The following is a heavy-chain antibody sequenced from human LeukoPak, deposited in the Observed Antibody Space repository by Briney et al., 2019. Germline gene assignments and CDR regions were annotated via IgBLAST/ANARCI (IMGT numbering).Heavy chain of an antibody. CDR3: ARNLPLLLWYMDV. V-gene: IGHV4-39*07. CDR2: IYYSGST. J-gene: IGHJ6*03. Sequence: PSETLSLTCTVSGDSISSSSYYWGWIRQPPGKGLEWIGRIYYSGSTNYNPSLKNRVTISVDTSRSQFSLKLSSVTAADTAVYYCARNLPLLLWYMDVWGKGTTVTVSS. D-gene: IGHD3-10*01. CDR1: GDSISSSSYY.